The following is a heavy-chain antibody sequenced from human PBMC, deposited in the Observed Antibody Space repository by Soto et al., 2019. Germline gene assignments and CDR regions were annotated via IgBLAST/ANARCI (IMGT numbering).Heavy chain of an antibody. D-gene: IGHD6-19*01. CDR1: GGSISSSSYY. Sequence: TSETLSLTCTVSGGSISSSSYYWGWIRQPPGKGLEWIGSIYYSGSTYYNPSLKSRVTISVDTSKNQFSLKLSSVTAADTAVYYCARSPGGGWYRDDAFDIWGQGTMVTVSS. V-gene: IGHV4-39*01. J-gene: IGHJ3*02. CDR3: ARSPGGGWYRDDAFDI. CDR2: IYYSGST.